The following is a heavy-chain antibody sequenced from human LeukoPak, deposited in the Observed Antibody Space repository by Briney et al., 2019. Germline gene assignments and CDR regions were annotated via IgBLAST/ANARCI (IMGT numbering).Heavy chain of an antibody. D-gene: IGHD6-19*01. CDR3: ARRPAGAAGLIFDY. V-gene: IGHV5-51*01. J-gene: IGHJ4*02. CDR2: IYLCDSDT. CDR1: GYRFSSYW. Sequence: GESLKISCKGSGYRFSSYWIAWVRQIPGKGLEWMGIIYLCDSDTRYSPSFQGQVSISADKSINTAYLQWSSLKAPDTAMYYCARRPAGAAGLIFDYWGQGALVTVPS.